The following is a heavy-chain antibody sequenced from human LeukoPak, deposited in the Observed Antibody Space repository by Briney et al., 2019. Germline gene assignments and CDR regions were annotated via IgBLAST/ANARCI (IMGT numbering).Heavy chain of an antibody. V-gene: IGHV4-59*12. CDR2: IYYTGTT. CDR1: GGFISSFY. CDR3: ARDSGGYVWAFDI. J-gene: IGHJ3*02. D-gene: IGHD3-10*02. Sequence: KSSETLSLTCIVSGGFISSFYWSWIRQPPGKGLEWIGNIYYTGTTNYNPSLKSRVTISVDASKNQFSLKLSSVTAADTAVYYCARDSGGYVWAFDIWGQGTMVTVSS.